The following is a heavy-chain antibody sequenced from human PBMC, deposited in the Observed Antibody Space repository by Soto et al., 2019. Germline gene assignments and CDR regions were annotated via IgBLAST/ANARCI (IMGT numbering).Heavy chain of an antibody. CDR1: GGSISSSSYY. J-gene: IGHJ4*02. D-gene: IGHD6-6*01. Sequence: SETLSLTCTVSGGSISSSSYYWGWIRQPPGKGLEWIGSIYYSGSTYYNPSLKSRVTISVDTSKNQFSLKLSSVTAADTAVYYCARLGSSSSFDYWGQGTLVTVSS. CDR3: ARLGSSSSFDY. CDR2: IYYSGST. V-gene: IGHV4-39*01.